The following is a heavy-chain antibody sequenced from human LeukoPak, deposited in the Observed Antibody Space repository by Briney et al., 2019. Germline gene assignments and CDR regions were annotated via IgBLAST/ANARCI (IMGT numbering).Heavy chain of an antibody. CDR1: GCTFTGYY. CDR3: ARDDRYYDFWSGYHV. Sequence: ASVKVSCKASGCTFTGYYMHWVRQAPGQGLEWMGWINPNSGGTNYAQNFQGRVTMTRDTSISTAYMELSRLSSDDTAVYYCARDDRYYDFWSGYHVWGQGTLVTVSS. D-gene: IGHD3-3*01. V-gene: IGHV1-2*02. J-gene: IGHJ4*02. CDR2: INPNSGGT.